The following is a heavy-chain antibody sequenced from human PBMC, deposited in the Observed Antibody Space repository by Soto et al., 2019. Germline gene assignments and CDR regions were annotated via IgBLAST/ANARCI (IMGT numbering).Heavy chain of an antibody. V-gene: IGHV1-69*01. CDR3: ARVPNKYYYDSSGYRNDAFDI. D-gene: IGHD3-22*01. CDR1: GGTFSSYA. Sequence: QVQLVQSGAEVKKPGSSVKVSCKASGGTFSSYAISWVRQAPGQGLEWMGGIIPIFGTANYAQKFQGRVTITADESTSTAYMELSSLRSEDTAVYYCARVPNKYYYDSSGYRNDAFDIWGQGTMVTVSS. J-gene: IGHJ3*02. CDR2: IIPIFGTA.